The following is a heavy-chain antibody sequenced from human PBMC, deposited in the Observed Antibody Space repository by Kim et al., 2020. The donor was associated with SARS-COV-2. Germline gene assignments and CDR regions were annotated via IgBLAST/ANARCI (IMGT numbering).Heavy chain of an antibody. J-gene: IGHJ4*02. Sequence: YADFVMGRFTVSRDNSNNRLYLEMYSLRPEDTAVYYCARDPPDSGWSFASWGLGTLVTVSS. D-gene: IGHD6-19*01. V-gene: IGHV3-33*01. CDR3: ARDPPDSGWSFAS.